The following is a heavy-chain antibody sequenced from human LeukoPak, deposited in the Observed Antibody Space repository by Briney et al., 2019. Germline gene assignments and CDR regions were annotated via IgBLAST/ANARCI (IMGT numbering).Heavy chain of an antibody. CDR1: GYTFTGYY. CDR2: INPNSGGT. J-gene: IGHJ4*02. Sequence: ASVKVSCKASGYTFTGYYMHWVRQAPGQGLEWMGRINPNSGGTNYAKKFQGRVTMTRDTSISTDYMELSRLRSDDTAVYYCAREEWELGGHDYWGQGTLVTVAS. CDR3: AREEWELGGHDY. D-gene: IGHD1-26*01. V-gene: IGHV1-2*06.